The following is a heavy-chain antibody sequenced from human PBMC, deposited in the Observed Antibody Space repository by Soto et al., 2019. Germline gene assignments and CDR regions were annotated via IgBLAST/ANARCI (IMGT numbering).Heavy chain of an antibody. CDR1: GYTFTSYG. J-gene: IGHJ4*02. CDR2: ISGFNGNT. CDR3: ARDLTGDCSSTSCQYYGHFDY. V-gene: IGHV1-18*04. Sequence: GASVKVSCKASGYTFTSYGISWVRQAPGQGLEWMGWISGFNGNTNYVQKFQGRVTMTTDTSTSTAYMELRSLRSDDTAVYYCARDLTGDCSSTSCQYYGHFDYWGQGTLVTVSS. D-gene: IGHD2-2*01.